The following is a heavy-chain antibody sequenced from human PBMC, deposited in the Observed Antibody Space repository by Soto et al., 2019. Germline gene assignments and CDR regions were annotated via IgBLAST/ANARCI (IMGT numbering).Heavy chain of an antibody. Sequence: QLQLQESGSGLVKPSQTLSLTCAFSGGSITSGNSYSWSWIRQPPGKCLEWIGSISHTGSTSYNPSLKSRLTMSVDKSKNQFSLRLSSVTAADMAVYYCARAVAPYYGTWFDPWGQRILVTVSS. D-gene: IGHD3-22*01. CDR1: GGSITSGNSYS. CDR2: ISHTGST. CDR3: ARAVAPYYGTWFDP. V-gene: IGHV4-30-2*01. J-gene: IGHJ5*02.